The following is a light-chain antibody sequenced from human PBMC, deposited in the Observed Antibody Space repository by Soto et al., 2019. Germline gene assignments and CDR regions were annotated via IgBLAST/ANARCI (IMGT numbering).Light chain of an antibody. CDR3: QHYGASPWT. Sequence: NVLTESPGTLSLSPGQRATLSCRASQSLSGNYLAWYQQKPGQAPRVLIYRASIRATGISDRFSGSGSGTDFTLTISRLEPEDFAGYYCQHYGASPWTFGQGTKVDIK. CDR1: QSLSGNY. J-gene: IGKJ1*01. V-gene: IGKV3-20*01. CDR2: RAS.